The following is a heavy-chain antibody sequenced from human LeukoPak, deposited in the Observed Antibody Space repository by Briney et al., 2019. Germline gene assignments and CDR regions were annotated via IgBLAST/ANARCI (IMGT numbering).Heavy chain of an antibody. CDR3: ARGPGGSGYLFDY. D-gene: IGHD3-22*01. Sequence: PGRSLRLSCAGSGFTFSSYGMHWVRQGPGKGLEWVAVIWYDGSNKAHEDSVKVRLTSSTDNSKNTLYLQMNSLRAEDTAVYYCARGPGGSGYLFDYWGQGTLVTVSS. J-gene: IGHJ4*02. V-gene: IGHV3-33*01. CDR2: IWYDGSNK. CDR1: GFTFSSYG.